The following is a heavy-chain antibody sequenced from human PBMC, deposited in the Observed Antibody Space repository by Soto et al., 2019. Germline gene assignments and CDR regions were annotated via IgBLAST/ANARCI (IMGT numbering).Heavy chain of an antibody. J-gene: IGHJ4*02. D-gene: IGHD5-12*01. CDR3: ASRDGYIYLDY. CDR1: GGTFSSYA. Sequence: GASVHVSCKASGGTFSSYAISLVRQAPGQGXEGXXGXIPFXGXXXXXXKFQGRVTITADESTSTAYMELSSLRYEDTAVYYCASRDGYIYLDYWGQGTLVTSP. CDR2: XIPFXGXX. V-gene: IGHV1-69*13.